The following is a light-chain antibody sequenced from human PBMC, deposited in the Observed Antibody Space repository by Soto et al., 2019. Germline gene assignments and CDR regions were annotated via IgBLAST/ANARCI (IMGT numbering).Light chain of an antibody. V-gene: IGKV3-20*01. CDR1: QSVSSSY. CDR3: QHYDSSPRT. J-gene: IGKJ1*01. CDR2: DAS. Sequence: EIVLTQSPGTLSLSPGERATLSCRASQSVSSSYLAWYQQKPGQAPRLLIYDASSRATGIPDRFSGSWSGSEFTLTISRLEPEDFAVDYCQHYDSSPRTFGQGTKVAIK.